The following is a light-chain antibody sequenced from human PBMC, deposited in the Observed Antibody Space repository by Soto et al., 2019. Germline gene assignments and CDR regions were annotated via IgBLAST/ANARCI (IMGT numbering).Light chain of an antibody. Sequence: DIQMTQSPSTLSASVGDRVTITCRASQSISSWLAWYQQKPGKAPKLLIYKASSLESGVPSRYCGSGSGTVFHLTISSMQTDDFTTYYCQQYNSYPYTFGQGTKLEIK. CDR3: QQYNSYPYT. V-gene: IGKV1-5*03. J-gene: IGKJ2*01. CDR1: QSISSW. CDR2: KAS.